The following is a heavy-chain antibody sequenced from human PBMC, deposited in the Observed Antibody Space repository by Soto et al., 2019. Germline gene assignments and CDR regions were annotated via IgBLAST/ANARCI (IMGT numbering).Heavy chain of an antibody. J-gene: IGHJ6*02. V-gene: IGHV1-18*01. CDR2: ISAYNGNT. D-gene: IGHD1-26*01. CDR3: AREALLRLYYYYGMDV. CDR1: GYTFTSYG. Sequence: QVQLVQSGAEVKKPGASVKVSCKASGYTFTSYGISWVRQAPGQGLEWMGWISAYNGNTNYAQKLQGRVTMTTDTSTSKAYMELRSLSSDDTAVYYCAREALLRLYYYYGMDVWGQGTTVTVSS.